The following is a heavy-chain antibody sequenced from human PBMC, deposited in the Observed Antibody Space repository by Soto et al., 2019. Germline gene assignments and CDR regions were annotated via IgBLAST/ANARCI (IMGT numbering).Heavy chain of an antibody. J-gene: IGHJ4*02. V-gene: IGHV2-70*01. D-gene: IGHD6-19*01. Sequence: SGPTLVNPTQTLTLTCTFSGFSLSTSGTCVSWIRQPPGKALEWLALIDWDDDKYYSTSLKTRLTISKDTSKNQVVLTMTNMDPVDTATYYCARSIEVAGRFYYWGQGTLVTVSS. CDR1: GFSLSTSGTC. CDR2: IDWDDDK. CDR3: ARSIEVAGRFYY.